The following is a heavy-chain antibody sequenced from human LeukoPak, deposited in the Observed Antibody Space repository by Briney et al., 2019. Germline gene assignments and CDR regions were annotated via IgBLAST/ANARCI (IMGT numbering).Heavy chain of an antibody. CDR2: ISDDGKKT. Sequence: GGSLRLSCAESGFTFTSHWMHWVRQAPGKGLVWVSRISDDGKKTNYADSVKGRFTISRDVAKNTLHLQMDSLRVEDTAVYYCAASFRVTGTTNYYWGQGTVVTVSS. V-gene: IGHV3-74*01. D-gene: IGHD1-20*01. CDR3: AASFRVTGTTNYY. J-gene: IGHJ4*02. CDR1: GFTFTSHW.